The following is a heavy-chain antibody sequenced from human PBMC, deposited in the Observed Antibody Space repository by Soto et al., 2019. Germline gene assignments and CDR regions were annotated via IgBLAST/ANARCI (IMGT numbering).Heavy chain of an antibody. V-gene: IGHV2-5*02. CDR2: IYWDEDK. J-gene: IGHJ4*01. CDR1: GFSLTSSGVG. D-gene: IGHD2-15*01. Sequence: QITLKESGPTLVKPTQTLTLTCTFSGFSLTSSGVGVGWIRQPPGKALEWLGIIYWDEDKRYSPSLKSRLTITKDTSKNPVVLKMTYMDPVDTATYYCGHSGGYRIIDYWGQGLLVTVSS. CDR3: GHSGGYRIIDY.